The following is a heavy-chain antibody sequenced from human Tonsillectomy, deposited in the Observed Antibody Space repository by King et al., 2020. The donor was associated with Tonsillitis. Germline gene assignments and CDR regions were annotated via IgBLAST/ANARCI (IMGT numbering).Heavy chain of an antibody. J-gene: IGHJ4*02. Sequence: QLVQSGAEVKKPGASVKVSCKASGYSFTSYGITWVRQAPGQGLEWMGWISAYNGNTNYAQKLQGRVTMTTDISTSTAYMELRSLRSDDTAVYYCARGEGVLMVYGSDYWGQGTLVTVSS. V-gene: IGHV1-18*01. CDR2: ISAYNGNT. CDR3: ARGEGVLMVYGSDY. CDR1: GYSFTSYG. D-gene: IGHD2-8*01.